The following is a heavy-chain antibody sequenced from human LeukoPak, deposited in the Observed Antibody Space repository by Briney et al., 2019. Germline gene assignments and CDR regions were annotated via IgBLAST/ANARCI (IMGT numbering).Heavy chain of an antibody. V-gene: IGHV3-21*01. J-gene: IGHJ4*02. CDR1: GFTFSSYS. CDR2: ISSSSSYI. CDR3: ARVRGSNIFDY. Sequence: GGSLRLSCAASGFTFSSYSMNWDRQAPGKGLEWVSSISSSSSYIYYADSVKGRFTISRDNAKNSLYLQMNSLRAEDTAVYYCARVRGSNIFDYWGQGTLVTVSS. D-gene: IGHD2/OR15-2a*01.